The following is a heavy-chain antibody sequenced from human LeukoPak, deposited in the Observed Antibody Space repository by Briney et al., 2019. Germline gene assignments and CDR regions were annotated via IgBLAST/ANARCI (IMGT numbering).Heavy chain of an antibody. Sequence: PGGSLRLSCAASGFTFDDYAMHWVRQAPGKGLEWVSGISWNSGSIGYADSVKGRFTISRDNAKNSLYLQMNSLRAEDTALYCCAKSCSSTSCPIDYWGQGTLVTVSS. CDR3: AKSCSSTSCPIDY. D-gene: IGHD2-2*01. CDR1: GFTFDDYA. J-gene: IGHJ4*02. V-gene: IGHV3-9*01. CDR2: ISWNSGSI.